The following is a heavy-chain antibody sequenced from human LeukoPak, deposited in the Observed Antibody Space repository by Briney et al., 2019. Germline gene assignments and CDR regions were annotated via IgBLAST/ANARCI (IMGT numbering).Heavy chain of an antibody. CDR3: ARNCKYAFDT. Sequence: GGSLRVSCAASGFTFSDYSMNWVRQAPGEGLEWISYIGIDSGNTNYADSVKGRFTISGDKAKNSLYLQINRLRVEETAVYYCARNCKYAFDTWGKGTLVTVSS. CDR2: IGIDSGNT. V-gene: IGHV3-48*01. D-gene: IGHD2-2*01. J-gene: IGHJ4*02. CDR1: GFTFSDYS.